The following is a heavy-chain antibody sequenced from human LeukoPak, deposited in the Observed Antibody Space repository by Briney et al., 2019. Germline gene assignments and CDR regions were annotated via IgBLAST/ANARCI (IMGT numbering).Heavy chain of an antibody. CDR3: TRYNNDHFDY. V-gene: IGHV3-33*01. CDR2: IAYDGSRA. J-gene: IGHJ4*02. Sequence: GRSLRLSCAGAGFTFGGYGMHWFRQTPGKGLEWVAVIAYDGSRAFYADSVKGRFTISRDNSKNTMSVQMDDLRAEDTAVYYCTRYNNDHFDYWGQGTLVTVSS. CDR1: GFTFGGYG. D-gene: IGHD1-14*01.